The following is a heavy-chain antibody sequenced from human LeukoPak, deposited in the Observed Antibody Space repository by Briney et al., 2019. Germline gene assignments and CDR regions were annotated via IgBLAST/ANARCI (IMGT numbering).Heavy chain of an antibody. CDR3: ARGLWFGELLVQPDFDY. CDR1: GFTFSSYE. D-gene: IGHD3-10*01. Sequence: GGSLRLSCAASGFTFSSYEMNWVRQAPGKRLEWVSYISSSGSTIYYADSVKGRFTISRDNAKNSLYLQMNSLRAEDTAVYYCARGLWFGELLVQPDFDYWGQGTLVTVSS. J-gene: IGHJ4*02. CDR2: ISSSGSTI. V-gene: IGHV3-48*03.